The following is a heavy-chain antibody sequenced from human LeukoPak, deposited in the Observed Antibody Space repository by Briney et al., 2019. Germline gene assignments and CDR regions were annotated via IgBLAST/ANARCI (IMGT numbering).Heavy chain of an antibody. J-gene: IGHJ5*02. CDR1: GYTFTSYG. Sequence: ASVTVSCTASGYTFTSYGISWVRQAPGQGLEWMGWISAYNGNTNYAQKLQGRVTMTTDTSTSTAYMELRSLRSDDTAVYYCARVPYSSGWYNWFDPWGQGTLVTVSS. CDR2: ISAYNGNT. D-gene: IGHD6-19*01. V-gene: IGHV1-18*01. CDR3: ARVPYSSGWYNWFDP.